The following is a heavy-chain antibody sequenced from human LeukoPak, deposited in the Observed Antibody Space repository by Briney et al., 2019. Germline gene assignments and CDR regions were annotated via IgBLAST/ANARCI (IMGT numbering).Heavy chain of an antibody. V-gene: IGHV4-39*07. D-gene: IGHD5-18*01. Sequence: PSETLSLTCTVSGGSISSSDYYWDWLRQPPGKGLEWIGSIYYSGTTYYNPPLKSRVTISVDTSKNHFSLKLSSVTAADTAVYYCARQDTAMTKFDYWGQGTLVTVSS. CDR1: GGSISSSDYY. CDR3: ARQDTAMTKFDY. J-gene: IGHJ4*02. CDR2: IYYSGTT.